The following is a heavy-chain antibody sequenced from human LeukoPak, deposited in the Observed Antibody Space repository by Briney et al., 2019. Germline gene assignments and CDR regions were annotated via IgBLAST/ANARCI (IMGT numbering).Heavy chain of an antibody. V-gene: IGHV3-48*03. Sequence: GGSLRLSCAASGFTFSSYEMNWVRQAPGKGLEWVSYISSSGSTIYYADSVKGRFTISRDNAKNSLYLQMNSLRAEDTAVYYCARDYILDGAFDIWGQGTMVTVSS. J-gene: IGHJ3*02. CDR2: ISSSGSTI. CDR3: ARDYILDGAFDI. D-gene: IGHD2-15*01. CDR1: GFTFSSYE.